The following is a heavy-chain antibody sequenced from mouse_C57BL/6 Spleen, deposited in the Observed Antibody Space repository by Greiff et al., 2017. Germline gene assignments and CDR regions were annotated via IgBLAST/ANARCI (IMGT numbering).Heavy chain of an antibody. CDR1: GFTFSDAW. CDR2: IRNKANNHAT. Sequence: EVKLVESGGGLVQPGGSMKLSCAASGFTFSDAWMDWVRQSPEQGLEWVAEIRNKANNHATYYAESVKGRFTISRDDSKSSVYLQMNSLRAEDTGIYYCTREDRLLRRYWDFEVWGTGTTVTVSS. CDR3: TREDRLLRRYWDFEV. D-gene: IGHD1-2*01. V-gene: IGHV6-6*01. J-gene: IGHJ1*03.